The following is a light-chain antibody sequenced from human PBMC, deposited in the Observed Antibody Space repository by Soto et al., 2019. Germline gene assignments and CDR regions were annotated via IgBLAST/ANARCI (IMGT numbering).Light chain of an antibody. CDR3: QQYNNRPWT. CDR2: GAS. J-gene: IGKJ1*01. V-gene: IGKV3-15*01. Sequence: EIVMTQSPATLSVSPGERATLSCRASQSGSSSLAWYQQKPGQAPRLLIYGASTRTTGIPARFSGSGSGTDFTLTISSLQSEDFELYYCQQYNNRPWTFGQGNKVDIK. CDR1: QSGSSS.